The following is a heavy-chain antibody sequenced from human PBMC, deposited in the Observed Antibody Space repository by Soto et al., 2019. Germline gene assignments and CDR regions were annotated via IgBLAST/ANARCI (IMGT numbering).Heavy chain of an antibody. J-gene: IGHJ4*02. CDR1: AGSISSSNW. V-gene: IGHV4-4*02. Sequence: QVQLQESGPGLVKPSGTLPLTCTVSAGSISSSNWWNWVRQPPGKGLEWIGKVHHNATTNYNPSVKRRIAISVDKSRNQFSLTVNSVTAADTAVYYCARESTLLRGVIRDWGQGTLVIVSS. CDR2: VHHNATT. D-gene: IGHD3-10*01. CDR3: ARESTLLRGVIRD.